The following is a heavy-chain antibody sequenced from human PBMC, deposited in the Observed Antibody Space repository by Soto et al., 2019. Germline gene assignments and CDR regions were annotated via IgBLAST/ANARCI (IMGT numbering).Heavy chain of an antibody. D-gene: IGHD2-8*01. CDR3: XXXXXXXXHRVIDY. V-gene: IGHV3-33*01. CDR1: GFTFSTYG. CDR2: IWYDGSYK. J-gene: IGHJ4*02. Sequence: QVQLVESGGGVVQPGRSLRLSCAASGFTFSTYGMHWVRQAPGKGLEWVAVIWYDGSYKYYSDSVKGRFTISRDNSKNXXXXXXXXXXXXXXXXXXXXXXXXXXXHRVIDYWGQGTLVTVSS.